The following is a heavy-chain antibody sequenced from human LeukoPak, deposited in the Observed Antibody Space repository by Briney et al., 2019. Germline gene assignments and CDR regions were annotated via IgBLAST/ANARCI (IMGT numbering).Heavy chain of an antibody. D-gene: IGHD3-10*01. V-gene: IGHV3-21*01. Sequence: GGSLRLSCAASGFTFSSYSMNWVRQAPGKGLEWVSSISSSSSYIYYADSVKGRFTISRDNAKNSLYLQMNSLRAEDTAVYYCARDPKSFTMVRGVLDYWGQGTLVTVSS. CDR1: GFTFSSYS. CDR3: ARDPKSFTMVRGVLDY. J-gene: IGHJ4*02. CDR2: ISSSSSYI.